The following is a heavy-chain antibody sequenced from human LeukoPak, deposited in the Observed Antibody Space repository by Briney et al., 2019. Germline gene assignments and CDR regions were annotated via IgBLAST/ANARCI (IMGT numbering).Heavy chain of an antibody. V-gene: IGHV4-59*12. Sequence: SETLSLTCTVSGGSISTYYWSWFRQPPGKGLEWIAYIYYSGTTNYNPSLKSRVTMSVDTSKNQFSLKLSSVTAADTAVYYCAKDSSTWGNLAGHFDSWGQGTLVTVSS. CDR2: IYYSGTT. CDR3: AKDSSTWGNLAGHFDS. CDR1: GGSISTYY. D-gene: IGHD6-13*01. J-gene: IGHJ4*02.